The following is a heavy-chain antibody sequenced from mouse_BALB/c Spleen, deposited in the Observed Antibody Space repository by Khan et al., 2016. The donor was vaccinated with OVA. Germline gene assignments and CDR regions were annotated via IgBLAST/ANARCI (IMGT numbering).Heavy chain of an antibody. CDR2: ILPGSGSS. V-gene: IGHV1-9*01. Sequence: VQLQQSTAELMKPGASVKISCKATGYTVSSYWIEWIKQRPGHGLEWIGEILPGSGSSKYNEKYKDQATFTEDMSSNTAYMQLSSLTSEDSAVYFSARGFKGGAMDFWGQGTSVTVSS. CDR3: ARGFKGGAMDF. CDR1: GYTVSSYW. J-gene: IGHJ4*01.